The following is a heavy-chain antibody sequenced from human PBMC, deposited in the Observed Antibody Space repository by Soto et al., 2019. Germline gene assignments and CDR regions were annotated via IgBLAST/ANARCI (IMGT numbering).Heavy chain of an antibody. D-gene: IGHD6-13*01. CDR3: ASSSSSWGDYYYYGMDV. CDR1: GFTFDDYG. J-gene: IGHJ6*02. V-gene: IGHV3-20*04. CDR2: INWNGGRT. Sequence: EVQLVESGGGVVRPGGSLRLSCAASGFTFDDYGMSWVRQAPGKGLEWGSGINWNGGRTGYADSVKGRFTISRDKAKNSLYLQMNSLRAEDTALYYCASSSSSWGDYYYYGMDVWGQGTTVTVSS.